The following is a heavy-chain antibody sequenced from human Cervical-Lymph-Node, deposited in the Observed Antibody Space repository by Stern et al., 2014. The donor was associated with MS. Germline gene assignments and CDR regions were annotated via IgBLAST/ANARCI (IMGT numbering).Heavy chain of an antibody. V-gene: IGHV3-20*01. Sequence: EVQLVESGGGVVRPGGSLRLSCAASGFTFEANGMSWVRQAPGKGLEWVSAVNWNGGSTSYADSVKGRFTISRDNAKNSLYLQMNSLRAEDTALYHRARVAYPSSVAWFDPWGQGTLVTVSS. CDR3: ARVAYPSSVAWFDP. CDR1: GFTFEANG. D-gene: IGHD6-19*01. J-gene: IGHJ5*02. CDR2: VNWNGGST.